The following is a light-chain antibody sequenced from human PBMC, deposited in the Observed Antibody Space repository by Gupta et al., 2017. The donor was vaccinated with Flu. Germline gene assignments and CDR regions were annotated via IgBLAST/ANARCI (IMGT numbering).Light chain of an antibody. CDR3: AAWDDSLSGRGV. V-gene: IGLV1-47*01. CDR1: SSNIGSND. J-gene: IGLJ3*02. CDR2: RNN. Sequence: SVLTQPPSASGTPGQRVTISFSGSSSNIGSNDVFRYQQLPGTAPKHLIYRNNQRPSGVPARFSGSKSGTSAALAISGLRSEDEADYYCAAWDDSLSGRGVFGGGTKLTVL.